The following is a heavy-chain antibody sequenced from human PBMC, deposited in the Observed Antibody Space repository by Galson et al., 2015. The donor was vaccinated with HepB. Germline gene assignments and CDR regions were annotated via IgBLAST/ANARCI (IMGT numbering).Heavy chain of an antibody. CDR1: GGTFSSYA. J-gene: IGHJ3*02. V-gene: IGHV1-69*13. D-gene: IGHD3-16*01. CDR2: IIPIFGTA. Sequence: SVKVSCKASGGTFSSYAISWVRQAPGQGLEWMGGIIPIFGTANYAQKFQGRVTITADESTSTAYMELSSLRSEDTAVYYCAREASRGTFGGHGAFDIWGQGTMVTVSS. CDR3: AREASRGTFGGHGAFDI.